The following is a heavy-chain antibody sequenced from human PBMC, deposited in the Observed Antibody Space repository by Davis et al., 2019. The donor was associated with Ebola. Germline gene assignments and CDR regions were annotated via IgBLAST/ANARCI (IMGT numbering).Heavy chain of an antibody. CDR2: INSDGSST. D-gene: IGHD5-18*01. Sequence: HTGGSLRLSCAASGFTFSSYWMHWVRQAPGKGLVWVSRINSDGSSTSYADSVKGRFTISRDNAKNTLYLQMNSLRAEDTAVYYCAKAFFPYVDTAIDYWGQGTLVTVSS. CDR3: AKAFFPYVDTAIDY. V-gene: IGHV3-74*01. J-gene: IGHJ4*02. CDR1: GFTFSSYW.